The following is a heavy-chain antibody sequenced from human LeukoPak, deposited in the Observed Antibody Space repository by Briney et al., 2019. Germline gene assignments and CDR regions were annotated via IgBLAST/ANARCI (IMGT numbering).Heavy chain of an antibody. CDR3: AKDQEYSYNAARRFFDY. V-gene: IGHV3-23*01. CDR1: GFTFSSYA. Sequence: PGGSLRLSCAASGFTFSSYAMSWVRQAPGKGLEWVGVMSGSGNSTFYADSVKGRFTISRDNAKNTLDLQMNSLRVEDTAIYYCAKDQEYSYNAARRFFDYWGQGTLVTVSS. CDR2: MSGSGNST. J-gene: IGHJ4*02. D-gene: IGHD5-18*01.